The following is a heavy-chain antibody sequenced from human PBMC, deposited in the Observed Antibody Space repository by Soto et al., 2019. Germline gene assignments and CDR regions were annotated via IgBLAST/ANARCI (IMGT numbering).Heavy chain of an antibody. V-gene: IGHV4-31*03. D-gene: IGHD5-12*01. J-gene: IGHJ4*02. CDR2: IYYSGST. Sequence: PSETLSLTCTVSGGSISSGGYYWSWIRQHPGKGLEWIGYIYYSGSTYYNPSLKSRVTISVDTSKNQFSLKLSSVTAADTAVYYCAREGSQYSGYDNWGQGTLVTVSS. CDR1: GGSISSGGYY. CDR3: AREGSQYSGYDN.